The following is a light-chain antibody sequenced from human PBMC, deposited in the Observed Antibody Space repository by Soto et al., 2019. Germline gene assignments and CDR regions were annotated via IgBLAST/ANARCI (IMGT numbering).Light chain of an antibody. CDR3: SSYTSGSTL. CDR2: EVS. CDR1: ISDVGSYNY. Sequence: QSVLTQPASLSGSPGQSIIISCTGTISDVGSYNYVSWYQQHPGKAPKLMIYEVSDRPSGISSRFSGSKSGNTASLTISGLQTEDEADYYCSSYTSGSTLFRTGTKVTVL. V-gene: IGLV2-14*01. J-gene: IGLJ1*01.